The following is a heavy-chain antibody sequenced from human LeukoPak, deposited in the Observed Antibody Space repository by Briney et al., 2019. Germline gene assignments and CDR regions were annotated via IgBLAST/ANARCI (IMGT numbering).Heavy chain of an antibody. D-gene: IGHD6-13*01. CDR3: ARDRGLLGVAAAGLYYYYGMDV. CDR2: ISGSGGST. CDR1: GITLSNYG. Sequence: GGSLRLSCAVSGITLSNYGMSWVRQAPGKGLEWVAGISGSGGSTNYADSVKGRFTISRDNSKNTLYLQMNSLRAEDTAVYYCARDRGLLGVAAAGLYYYYGMDVWGQGTTVTVSS. V-gene: IGHV3-23*01. J-gene: IGHJ6*02.